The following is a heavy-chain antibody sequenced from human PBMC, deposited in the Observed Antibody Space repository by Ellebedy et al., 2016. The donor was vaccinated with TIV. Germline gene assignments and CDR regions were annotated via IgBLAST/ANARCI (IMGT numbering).Heavy chain of an antibody. Sequence: ASVKVSXKASGYTFTSYDINWVRQATGQGLEWMGWMNPNSGNTGYAQKFQGRVTMTRNTSISTAYMELSSLRSDDTAVYYCARSVMVRGVILTYYGMDVWGQGTTVTVSS. CDR3: ARSVMVRGVILTYYGMDV. J-gene: IGHJ6*02. D-gene: IGHD3-10*01. V-gene: IGHV1-8*01. CDR1: GYTFTSYD. CDR2: MNPNSGNT.